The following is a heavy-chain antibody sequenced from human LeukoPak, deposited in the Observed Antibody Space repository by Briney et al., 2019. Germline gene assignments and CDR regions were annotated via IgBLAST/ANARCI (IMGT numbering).Heavy chain of an antibody. Sequence: TGGSLRLSCAASEFTVSSNSMSWVRQAPGKGLEWVSGVYSGGSTFYADSVKGRFIISRDSSKNTLYLQMNTLRAEDTAVYYCAGGHSSGSYFNAYHLWGKGTMVTVSS. V-gene: IGHV3-53*01. CDR2: VYSGGST. D-gene: IGHD3-22*01. CDR3: AGGHSSGSYFNAYHL. J-gene: IGHJ3*01. CDR1: EFTVSSNS.